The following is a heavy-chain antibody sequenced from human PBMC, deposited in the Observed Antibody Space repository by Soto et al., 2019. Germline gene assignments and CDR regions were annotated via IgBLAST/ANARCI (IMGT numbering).Heavy chain of an antibody. CDR3: ARHHDS. CDR1: GGSISSYY. V-gene: IGHV4-59*08. J-gene: IGHJ4*02. Sequence: TSETLSLTCTVSGGSISSYYWSWIRQPPGKGLEWIGYIYYNGGTNYNPSLKSRVTISVDRSKNQFSLKLSSVTAADTAVYYCARHHDSWGQGTLVTVSS. CDR2: IYYNGGT.